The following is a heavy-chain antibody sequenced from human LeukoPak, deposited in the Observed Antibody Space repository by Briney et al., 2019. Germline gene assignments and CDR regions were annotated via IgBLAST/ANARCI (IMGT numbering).Heavy chain of an antibody. CDR2: ISAYYGNT. CDR1: GYTFTTYA. J-gene: IGHJ6*03. CDR3: ASLSRDGYNSGYYYYYYMDV. Sequence: ASVKVSCKASGYTFTTYAISWVRQAPGQGLEWMGWISAYYGNTTYAQKFQGRVTMTTDTSTSTAYMELRSLRSDDTAVYYCASLSRDGYNSGYYYYYYMDVWGKGTTVTVSS. V-gene: IGHV1-18*01. D-gene: IGHD5-24*01.